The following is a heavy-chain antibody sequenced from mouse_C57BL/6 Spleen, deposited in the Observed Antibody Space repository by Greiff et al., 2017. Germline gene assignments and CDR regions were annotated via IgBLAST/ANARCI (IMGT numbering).Heavy chain of an antibody. Sequence: EVKLVESGGGLVQPGGSMKLSCVASGFTFSNYWMNWVRQSPEKGLEWVAQIRLKSDNYATHYAESVKGRFTISRDDSKSSVYLQMHNLRAEDTGIYYCTDIYYYRAWFAYWGQGTLVTVSA. CDR3: TDIYYYRAWFAY. CDR2: IRLKSDNYAT. D-gene: IGHD1-1*02. J-gene: IGHJ3*01. CDR1: GFTFSNYW. V-gene: IGHV6-3*01.